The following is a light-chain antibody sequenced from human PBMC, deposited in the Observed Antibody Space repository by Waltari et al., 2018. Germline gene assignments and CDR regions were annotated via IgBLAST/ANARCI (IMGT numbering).Light chain of an antibody. V-gene: IGKV1-39*01. CDR3: QQTYTTPRT. J-gene: IGKJ1*01. Sequence: DIQMTQSPSSLSASVEDRVTITCRASQKISSYLNWYQQKPGTAPMLLIYDASRLQGGVPSRFSGSGSGTDFTLTISSLQPEDFGTYYCQQTYTTPRTFGQGTKVETK. CDR2: DAS. CDR1: QKISSY.